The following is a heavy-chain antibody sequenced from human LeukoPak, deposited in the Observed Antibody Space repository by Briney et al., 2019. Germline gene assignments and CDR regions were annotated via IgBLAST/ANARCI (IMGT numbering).Heavy chain of an antibody. CDR2: IYYSGST. CDR3: ASLSSRLRLAFDI. V-gene: IGHV4-39*07. J-gene: IGHJ3*02. Sequence: SETLSLTCTVSGGSISSSSYYWGWIRQPPGKGLEWIGSIYYSGSTYYNPSLKSRVTISVDTSKNQFSLKLSSVTAADTAVYYCASLSSRLRLAFDIWGQGTMVTVSS. D-gene: IGHD3-16*01. CDR1: GGSISSSSYY.